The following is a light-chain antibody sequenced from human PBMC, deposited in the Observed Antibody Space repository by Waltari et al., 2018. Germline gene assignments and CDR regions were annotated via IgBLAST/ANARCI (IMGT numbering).Light chain of an antibody. CDR2: GDS. Sequence: EIVMTQSPVTLSVSPGERAALSCRSSQSVRTNLAWYQQRPGQTPRLLIYGDSTRAAEIPARLSGSGSGTEFTLTISSLQSEDFAVYYCQQYNDWPYTFGQGTKLEI. V-gene: IGKV3-15*01. CDR3: QQYNDWPYT. CDR1: QSVRTN. J-gene: IGKJ2*01.